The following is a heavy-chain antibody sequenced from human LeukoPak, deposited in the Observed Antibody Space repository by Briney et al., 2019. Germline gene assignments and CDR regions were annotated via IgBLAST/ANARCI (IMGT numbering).Heavy chain of an antibody. CDR1: GFTFRSYG. CDR2: ISYDGSNK. Sequence: GGSLRLSCAASGFTFRSYGMHWVRQAPGKGLEWVAVISYDGSNKYYADSVKGRFTISRDNSKNTLYLQMNSLRAEDMAVYYCAKKRDDFWSGYYSSGYYYMDVWGKGTTVTVSS. D-gene: IGHD3-3*01. CDR3: AKKRDDFWSGYYSSGYYYMDV. J-gene: IGHJ6*03. V-gene: IGHV3-30*18.